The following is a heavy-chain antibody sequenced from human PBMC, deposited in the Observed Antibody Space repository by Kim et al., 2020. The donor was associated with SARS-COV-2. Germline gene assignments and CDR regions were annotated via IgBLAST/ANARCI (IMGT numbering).Heavy chain of an antibody. Sequence: GGSLRLSCAASGFIFTNAWMNWVRQAPGKELEWVGRIKSKTDDGTTDYTAPVTGRFTISRDDSKNTLYLQMNSLKTEDTAVYYCTTMGLRRGYSLYFDYWGQGTLVTVSS. D-gene: IGHD2-15*01. CDR2: IKSKTDDGTT. V-gene: IGHV3-15*01. CDR1: GFIFTNAW. J-gene: IGHJ4*02. CDR3: TTMGLRRGYSLYFDY.